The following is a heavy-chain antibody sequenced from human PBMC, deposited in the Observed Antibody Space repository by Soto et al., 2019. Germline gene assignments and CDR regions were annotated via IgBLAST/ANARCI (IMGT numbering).Heavy chain of an antibody. Sequence: ASVKVSCKASGYSFTVYYMHWVRQAPGQGLEWMGWINPNSGGTNYAQKFQGWVTMTRDTSISTAYMELSRLRSDDTAVYYCAREGPSEFCSGGSCLNTNWFDPWGQGTLVTVSS. J-gene: IGHJ5*02. CDR2: INPNSGGT. CDR3: AREGPSEFCSGGSCLNTNWFDP. D-gene: IGHD2-15*01. CDR1: GYSFTVYY. V-gene: IGHV1-2*04.